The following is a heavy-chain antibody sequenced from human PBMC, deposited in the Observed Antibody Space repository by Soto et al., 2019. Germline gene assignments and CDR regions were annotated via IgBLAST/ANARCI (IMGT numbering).Heavy chain of an antibody. J-gene: IGHJ4*02. Sequence: QVQLVQSGAEVKKPGSSVKVSCKASGGTFSSYTFSWVRQAPGQGLEWMGRIIPMLGIANYAQKFQGRVTITADKSTSTAYMELSSLRAEDTAVYYGANRGYSYGFVIYWGQGPLVTVSS. D-gene: IGHD5-18*01. V-gene: IGHV1-69*02. CDR1: GGTFSSYT. CDR3: ANRGYSYGFVIY. CDR2: IIPMLGIA.